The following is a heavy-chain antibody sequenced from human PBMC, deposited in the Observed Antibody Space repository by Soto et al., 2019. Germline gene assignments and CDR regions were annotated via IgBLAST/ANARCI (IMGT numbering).Heavy chain of an antibody. V-gene: IGHV3-73*01. Sequence: GGSLRLSCAASGFTFSGSAMHWVRQASGKGLEWVGRIRSKANSYATAYAASVKGRFTISRDDSKNTAYLQMNSLKTEDTAVYYCTQDDYYDSSGRNMYKWFDPWGQGTLVTVSS. D-gene: IGHD3-22*01. CDR3: TQDDYYDSSGRNMYKWFDP. CDR2: IRSKANSYAT. CDR1: GFTFSGSA. J-gene: IGHJ5*02.